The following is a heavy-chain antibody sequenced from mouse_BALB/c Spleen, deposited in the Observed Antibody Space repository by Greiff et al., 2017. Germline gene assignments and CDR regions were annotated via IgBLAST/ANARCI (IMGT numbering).Heavy chain of an antibody. D-gene: IGHD6-5*01. Sequence: VQLQQSGTVLARPGASVKMSCKASGYTFTSYWMHWVKQRPGQGLEWIGAIYPGNSDTSYNQKFKGKAKLTAVTSTSTAYMELSSLTNEDSAVYYCTRGEAYEAWFADWGQGTLVTVSA. CDR2: IYPGNSDT. CDR1: GYTFTSYW. V-gene: IGHV1-5*01. J-gene: IGHJ3*01. CDR3: TRGEAYEAWFAD.